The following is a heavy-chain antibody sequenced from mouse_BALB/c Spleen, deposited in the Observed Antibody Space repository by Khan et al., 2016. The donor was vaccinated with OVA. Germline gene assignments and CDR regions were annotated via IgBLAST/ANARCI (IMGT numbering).Heavy chain of an antibody. D-gene: IGHD2-14*01. V-gene: IGHV1-4*01. Sequence: QVQLQQPGAELARPGASVKMSCKASGYTFTSYTIHWIKKRPGQGLEWIGYINPSNGYTNYNQKFKDKATLTTDNSSTTAYLQLSSLTSDDSAVYNCVRDGAYHRNDGWFAYWGQGTLVTVSA. CDR1: GYTFTSYT. CDR2: INPSNGYT. CDR3: VRDGAYHRNDGWFAY. J-gene: IGHJ3*01.